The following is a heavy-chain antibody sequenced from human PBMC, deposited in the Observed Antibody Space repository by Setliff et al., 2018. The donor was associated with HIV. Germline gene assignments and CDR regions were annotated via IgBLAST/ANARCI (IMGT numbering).Heavy chain of an antibody. CDR3: ARHSYYASGSYSYYDGMDV. CDR2: IYTSGST. Sequence: SETLSLTCTVSGDSISTYCWIWIRQPPGKGLEWIGNIYTSGSTNYNPSLKSRVTISVDMSKNQFSLNLKSVTAADTAVYYCARHSYYASGSYSYYDGMDVWGQGTTVTVSS. V-gene: IGHV4-4*09. J-gene: IGHJ6*02. D-gene: IGHD3-10*01. CDR1: GDSISTYC.